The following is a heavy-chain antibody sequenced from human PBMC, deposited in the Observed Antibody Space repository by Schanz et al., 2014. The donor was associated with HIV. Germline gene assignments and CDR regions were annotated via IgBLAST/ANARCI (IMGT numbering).Heavy chain of an antibody. J-gene: IGHJ4*02. CDR1: GFRFSSHA. V-gene: IGHV3-23*01. Sequence: EVQLLESGGGLVQPGESLRLSCAVSGFRFSSHAMTWVRQAPGKGLEWVSGISISGETTYYADSVKGRFTISRDNSKNTLYLQMNSLRAEDTAVYYCARNRGLIAASGTTDYWGQGTLVTVSS. CDR3: ARNRGLIAASGTTDY. CDR2: ISISGETT. D-gene: IGHD6-13*01.